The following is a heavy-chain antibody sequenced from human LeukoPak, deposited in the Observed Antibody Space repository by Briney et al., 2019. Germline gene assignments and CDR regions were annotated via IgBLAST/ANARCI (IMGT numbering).Heavy chain of an antibody. D-gene: IGHD5-18*01. Sequence: GRSLRLSCGASVFTFCCYAMDWVRQAPAKGLERVAVISYDGSNKYYADSVKGRFTISRDNSKNTLYLHMNSLRAEDTAVYYCARDFHVDTAMVTRRGYYYYGMDVWGQGTTVTVSS. CDR3: ARDFHVDTAMVTRRGYYYYGMDV. J-gene: IGHJ6*02. CDR1: VFTFCCYA. V-gene: IGHV3-30*04. CDR2: ISYDGSNK.